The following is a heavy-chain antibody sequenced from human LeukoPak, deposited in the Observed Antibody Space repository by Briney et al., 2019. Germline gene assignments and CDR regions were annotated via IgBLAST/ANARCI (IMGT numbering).Heavy chain of an antibody. CDR3: AKAPGVAMGHFDF. CDR2: ISWNSGSI. J-gene: IGHJ4*02. CDR1: GFIFDDHA. Sequence: GRSLRLSCAASGFIFDDHAMHWVRQAPGKGLEWVSGISWNSGSIGYVDSVRGRFTITRDNAKNSLYLQMNSLRAEDTALYYCAKAPGVAMGHFDFWGQGALVTVSS. V-gene: IGHV3-9*01. D-gene: IGHD5-18*01.